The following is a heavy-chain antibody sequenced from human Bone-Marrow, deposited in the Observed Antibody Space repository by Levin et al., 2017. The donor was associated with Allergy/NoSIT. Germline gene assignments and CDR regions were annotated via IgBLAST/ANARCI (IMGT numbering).Heavy chain of an antibody. CDR3: ARDWRDGFDP. J-gene: IGHJ5*02. V-gene: IGHV3-30*14. CDR1: GFTFSSYP. CDR2: MSYDGSNK. Sequence: GGSLRLSCAASGFTFSSYPMHWVRQAPGKWLEWVTMMSYDGSNKYYTDSVKGRFTISRDNSKNTLYLQMNSLKPEDTAIYYCARDWRDGFDPWGQGTLVTVSS.